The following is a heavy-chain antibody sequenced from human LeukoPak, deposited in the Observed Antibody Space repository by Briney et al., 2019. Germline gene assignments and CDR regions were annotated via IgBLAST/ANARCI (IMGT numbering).Heavy chain of an antibody. Sequence: HSETLSSPSTVSGASISSTNDDWGWIRQPPGKGLEWIGSIFYSATTYYNPSVETPVTISVHTSKNQFSLKLSSVTAADTAVYYCATSGWYLLPGVYWGQGALVTVSS. CDR1: GASISSTNDD. CDR3: ATSGWYLLPGVY. J-gene: IGHJ4*02. CDR2: IFYSATT. D-gene: IGHD6-19*01. V-gene: IGHV4-39*01.